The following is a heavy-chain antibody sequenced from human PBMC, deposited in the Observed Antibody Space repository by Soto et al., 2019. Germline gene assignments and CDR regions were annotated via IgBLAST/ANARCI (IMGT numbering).Heavy chain of an antibody. CDR2: IYWDDDK. D-gene: IGHD2-21*02. Sequence: QITLKESGPTLVKPTQTLTLTCTFSAFSLSTGGVGVGWIRQPPGKALEWLALIYWDDDKRYSPSLRSRLTITKDTSKNQVVLTMTNMDPVDTATYYCIQSRCGGDCLQSYASYYYYGMDVWGKGTTVTVSS. J-gene: IGHJ6*04. CDR3: IQSRCGGDCLQSYASYYYYGMDV. V-gene: IGHV2-5*02. CDR1: AFSLSTGGVG.